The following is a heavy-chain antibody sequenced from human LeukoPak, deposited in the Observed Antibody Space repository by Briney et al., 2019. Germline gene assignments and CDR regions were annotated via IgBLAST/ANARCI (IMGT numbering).Heavy chain of an antibody. Sequence: PGGSLRLSCAASGFTFSSYEMNWVRQAPGKGLERVSYISSSGSTIYYADSVKGRFTISRDNAKNSLYLQMNSLRAEDTAVYYCARDRRTTTVFDYWGQGTLVTVSS. CDR2: ISSSGSTI. CDR1: GFTFSSYE. D-gene: IGHD1-1*01. CDR3: ARDRRTTTVFDY. J-gene: IGHJ4*02. V-gene: IGHV3-48*03.